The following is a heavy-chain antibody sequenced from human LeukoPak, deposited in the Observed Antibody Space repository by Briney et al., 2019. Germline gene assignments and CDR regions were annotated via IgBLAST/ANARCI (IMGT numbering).Heavy chain of an antibody. J-gene: IGHJ4*02. CDR3: ARLNPYYYGSGSI. V-gene: IGHV4-39*01. D-gene: IGHD3-10*01. Sequence: PGGSLRLSCAASGFTFSDYYMSWIRQPPGKGLEWIGSIYYSGSTYYNPSLKSRVTISVDTSKNQFSLKLSSVTAADTAVYYCARLNPYYYGSGSIWGQGTLVTVSS. CDR2: IYYSGST. CDR1: GFTFSDYY.